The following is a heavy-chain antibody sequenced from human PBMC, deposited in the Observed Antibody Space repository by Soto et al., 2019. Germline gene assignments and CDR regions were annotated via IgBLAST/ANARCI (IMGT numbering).Heavy chain of an antibody. CDR3: ARDIEGTVTTYYYYYGMDV. D-gene: IGHD4-4*01. V-gene: IGHV3-48*03. Sequence: PGGSLRLSCAASGFTFSSYEMNWVRQAPGKGLEWVSYISSSGSTIYYADSVKGRFTISRDNAKNSLYLQMNSLRAEDTAVYYCARDIEGTVTTYYYYYGMDVCGQGTTVTVYS. CDR2: ISSSGSTI. CDR1: GFTFSSYE. J-gene: IGHJ6*02.